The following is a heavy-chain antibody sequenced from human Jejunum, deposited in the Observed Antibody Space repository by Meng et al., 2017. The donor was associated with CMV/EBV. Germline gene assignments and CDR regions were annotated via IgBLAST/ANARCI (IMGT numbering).Heavy chain of an antibody. CDR1: SIIGHY. V-gene: IGHV4-59*11. Sequence: SIIGHYWGWIRQSPGKGLEWIGHIYYTGRTNYNPSLKSRLTISVDTSKNQFSLKLSSVTAADTAVYYCARMMTMVRGVIKDDMDVWGQGTPVTVSS. CDR2: IYYTGRT. D-gene: IGHD3-10*01. J-gene: IGHJ6*02. CDR3: ARMMTMVRGVIKDDMDV.